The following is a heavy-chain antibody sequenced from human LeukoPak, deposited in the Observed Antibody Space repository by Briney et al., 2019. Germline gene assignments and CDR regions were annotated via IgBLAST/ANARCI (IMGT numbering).Heavy chain of an antibody. Sequence: GGSLRLSCAASGFTFSSYEMNWVRQAPGKGLEWVSYISSSGSTIYYADSVKGRFTISRDNAKNSLYLQMNSLRAEDTAVYYCAKGSSVRTFDYWGQGTLVTVSS. CDR2: ISSSGSTI. D-gene: IGHD3-10*01. CDR3: AKGSSVRTFDY. V-gene: IGHV3-48*03. CDR1: GFTFSSYE. J-gene: IGHJ4*02.